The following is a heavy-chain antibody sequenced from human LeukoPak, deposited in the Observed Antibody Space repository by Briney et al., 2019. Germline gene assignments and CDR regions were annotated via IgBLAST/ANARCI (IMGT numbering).Heavy chain of an antibody. J-gene: IGHJ4*02. CDR1: GYSISSGYY. D-gene: IGHD6-19*01. CDR3: ARHQQWLVRREFDY. CDR2: IYHSGST. V-gene: IGHV4-38-2*01. Sequence: SETLSLTCAVSGYSISSGYYWGWIRQPPGKGLEWIGSIYHSGSTYYNPSLTSRVTISVDTSKNQCSLMLSSVTAADTAVYYCARHQQWLVRREFDYWGQGTLVTVSS.